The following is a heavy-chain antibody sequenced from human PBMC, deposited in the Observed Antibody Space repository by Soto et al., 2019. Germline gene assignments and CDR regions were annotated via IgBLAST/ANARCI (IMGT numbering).Heavy chain of an antibody. D-gene: IGHD6-13*01. CDR3: AGDRQQLPMDV. CDR2: ISSSTTTI. J-gene: IGHJ6*02. Sequence: EVQLVESGGGLVQPGGSLRLSCAASGFTFSSYNMNWVRQAPGKGLEWISSISSSTTTIYYADSVKGRFTISRDNAKNSLYLQMNSLRDDDTAVYYCAGDRQQLPMDVWGQGTTVTVSS. V-gene: IGHV3-48*02. CDR1: GFTFSSYN.